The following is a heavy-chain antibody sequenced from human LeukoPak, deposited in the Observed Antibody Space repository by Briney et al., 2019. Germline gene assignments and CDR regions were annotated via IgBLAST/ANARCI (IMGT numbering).Heavy chain of an antibody. D-gene: IGHD2-8*02. V-gene: IGHV1-18*01. J-gene: IGHJ3*02. CDR2: ISGYNDNT. CDR3: ARGLYWALGAFDI. CDR1: GYTFSSYG. Sequence: GASVKVSCKASGYTFSSYGISWVRQAPGQGLEWMGWISGYNDNTKYYAQKLQGRVTMTTDTSTSTAYMELRSLRSDDTAVYYCARGLYWALGAFDIWGQGTMVTVSS.